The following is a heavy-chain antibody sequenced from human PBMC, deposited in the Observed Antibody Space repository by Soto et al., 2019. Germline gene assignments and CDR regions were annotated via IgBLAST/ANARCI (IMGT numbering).Heavy chain of an antibody. D-gene: IGHD5-12*01. CDR1: GGSISSYY. Sequence: SETLSLTCTVSGGSISSYYWSWIRQPPGKGLEWIGYIYYSGSTNYNPSLKSRVTISVDTSKNQFSLKLSSVTAADTAVYYCSYSGYDFYYFDYWGQGTLVTVSS. CDR3: SYSGYDFYYFDY. J-gene: IGHJ4*02. V-gene: IGHV4-59*08. CDR2: IYYSGST.